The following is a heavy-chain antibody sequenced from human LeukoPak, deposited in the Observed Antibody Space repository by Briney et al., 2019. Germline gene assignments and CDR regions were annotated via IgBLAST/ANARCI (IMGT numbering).Heavy chain of an antibody. CDR1: GFTFSSYS. J-gene: IGHJ5*02. V-gene: IGHV3-21*01. Sequence: GGCLRPSRAASGFTFSSYSMNWVRQPPGKGLEWVSSISSSSSYIYYADSVKAPSTISRANAKNSLNLQMNSLRAEAAVMVYCARDLDPWGQGPLVTVS. CDR3: ARDLDP. CDR2: ISSSSSYI.